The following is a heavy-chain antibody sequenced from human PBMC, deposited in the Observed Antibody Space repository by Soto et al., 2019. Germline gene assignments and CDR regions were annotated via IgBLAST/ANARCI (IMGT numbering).Heavy chain of an antibody. J-gene: IGHJ3*02. CDR2: IIPIFGTA. Sequence: SVKVSCKASGGTFSSYAISWVGQAPGQGLEWMGGIIPIFGTANYAQKFQGRVTITADKSTSTAYTELSSLRSEDTAVYYCASPNDAFDIWGQGTMVTVSS. CDR3: ASPNDAFDI. CDR1: GGTFSSYA. V-gene: IGHV1-69*06.